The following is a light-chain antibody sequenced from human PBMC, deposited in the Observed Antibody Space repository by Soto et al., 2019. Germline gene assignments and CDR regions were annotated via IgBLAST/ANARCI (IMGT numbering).Light chain of an antibody. J-gene: IGKJ2*01. V-gene: IGKV1-39*01. Sequence: DIQMTQSPSSLSASVGDRVTLTCRASHTIATYLNWYQQKAGKVPEVLIYGASTLQVGVPSRFTGSGYGTDFTLTINNVQPEDFATYYCQQFYYYAHTFGQWTKLEVK. CDR1: HTIATY. CDR3: QQFYYYAHT. CDR2: GAS.